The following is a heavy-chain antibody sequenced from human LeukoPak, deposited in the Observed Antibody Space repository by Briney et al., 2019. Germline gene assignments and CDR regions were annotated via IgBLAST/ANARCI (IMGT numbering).Heavy chain of an antibody. CDR1: GYTFTSYD. J-gene: IGHJ4*02. CDR2: MNPNSGNT. Sequence: ASVKVSCKASGYTFTSYDINWVRQATGQGLEWMGWMNPNSGNTGYAQKFQGRVTMTRNTSISTAYMELSSLRSEDTAVYYCARKGIAAAGRAFDYWGQGTLVTVSS. V-gene: IGHV1-8*01. D-gene: IGHD6-13*01. CDR3: ARKGIAAAGRAFDY.